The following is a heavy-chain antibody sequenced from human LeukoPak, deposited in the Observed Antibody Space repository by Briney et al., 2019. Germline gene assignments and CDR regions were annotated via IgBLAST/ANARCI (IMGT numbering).Heavy chain of an antibody. CDR1: GGPISASSYN. CDR2: IYNRGST. D-gene: IGHD6-13*01. Sequence: SETLSLTCTVSGGPISASSYNWGWIRQPPGEGLEWIGSIYNRGSTYYNPSLKSRVTISVDTSKNQLSLRLSSVTAADTAEYYCARPTAGGYFDYWGQGTLVTVSS. CDR3: ARPTAGGYFDY. V-gene: IGHV4-39*01. J-gene: IGHJ4*02.